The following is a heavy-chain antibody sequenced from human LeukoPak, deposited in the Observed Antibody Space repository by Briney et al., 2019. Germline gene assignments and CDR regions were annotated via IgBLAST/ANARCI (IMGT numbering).Heavy chain of an antibody. D-gene: IGHD2-2*02. CDR2: IWYDGTNK. Sequence: PGGSLRLSCAASGFTFSDYGMHWVRQAPGKGLEWVAVIWYDGTNKYYADSVEGRFTISRDNSKNTLYLQMNSLRAEDTALYFCARAPYTTGRSFYFDSWGQGTLVTVSS. J-gene: IGHJ4*02. V-gene: IGHV3-33*01. CDR1: GFTFSDYG. CDR3: ARAPYTTGRSFYFDS.